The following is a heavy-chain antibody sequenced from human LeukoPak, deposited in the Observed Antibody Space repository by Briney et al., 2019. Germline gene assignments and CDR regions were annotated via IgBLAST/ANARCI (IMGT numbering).Heavy chain of an antibody. CDR3: TTAPLWFGELANFGY. CDR1: GFTFSNAW. Sequence: PGGSLRLSCAASGFTFSNAWMSWVRQAPGKGLEWVGRIKSKTDGGTADYAAPVKGRFTISRDDSKNTLYLQMNSLKTEDTAVYYCTTAPLWFGELANFGYWGQGTLVTVSS. J-gene: IGHJ4*02. D-gene: IGHD3-10*01. V-gene: IGHV3-15*01. CDR2: IKSKTDGGTA.